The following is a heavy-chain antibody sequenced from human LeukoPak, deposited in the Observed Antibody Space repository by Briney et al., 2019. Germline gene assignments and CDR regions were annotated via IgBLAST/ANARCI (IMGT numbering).Heavy chain of an antibody. D-gene: IGHD3-16*02. J-gene: IGHJ6*02. CDR2: ISGSGGST. V-gene: IGHV3-23*01. Sequence: ETLSLTCAVYGGSFSGYYWSWVRQAPGKGLEWVSTISGSGGSTYYADSVKGRFTISRDNSKITLYLQMNSLRAEDTAVYYCAKSRSSSSYYYGMDVWGQGATVTVSS. CDR3: AKSRSSSSYYYGMDV. CDR1: GGSFSGYY.